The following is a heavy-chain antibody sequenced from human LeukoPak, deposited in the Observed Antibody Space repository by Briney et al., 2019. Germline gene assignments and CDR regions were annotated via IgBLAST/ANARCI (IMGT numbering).Heavy chain of an antibody. J-gene: IGHJ5*02. CDR1: GGSISGSSYY. CDR2: GFYSGST. Sequence: PSETLSLTCTVSGGSISGSSYYWAWIRQPPGKGLEWIGSGFYSGSTYYNPSLKSRVTISVDTSKNQFSLKLSSVTAADTAVYYCARHAGRRIYSSPTLFGRAWGQGTLVTVSS. V-gene: IGHV4-39*01. D-gene: IGHD6-13*01. CDR3: ARHAGRRIYSSPTLFGRA.